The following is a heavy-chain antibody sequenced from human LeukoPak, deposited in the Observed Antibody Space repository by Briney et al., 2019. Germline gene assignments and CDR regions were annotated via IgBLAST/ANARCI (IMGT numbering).Heavy chain of an antibody. Sequence: PGGSLRLSCAASGFTVSSNYMSWVRQAPGKGLKWVSTITTGGPNTYYADSVKGRFTVSRDDSKNTLYLQMNSLRAEDTAVYYCAKDGGLWVSAHWGDSWGRGTLATVSS. V-gene: IGHV3-53*01. CDR3: AKDGGLWVSAHWGDS. CDR1: GFTVSSNY. CDR2: ITTGGPNT. D-gene: IGHD7-27*01. J-gene: IGHJ4*02.